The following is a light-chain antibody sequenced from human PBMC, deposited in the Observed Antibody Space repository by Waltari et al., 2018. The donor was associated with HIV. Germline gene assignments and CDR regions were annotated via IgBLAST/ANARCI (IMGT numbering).Light chain of an antibody. V-gene: IGKV4-1*01. CDR1: QSILSTAGNRHY. Sequence: DIVMTQSPDSLAVSLGERATIHCKSSQSILSTAGNRHYLAWYQQRPGQAPNLLIYWASTRESGVPDRFSGSVSGTDFTLTINSLQAEDVAVYYCQQYYDVPYTFGQGTKLDI. J-gene: IGKJ2*01. CDR2: WAS. CDR3: QQYYDVPYT.